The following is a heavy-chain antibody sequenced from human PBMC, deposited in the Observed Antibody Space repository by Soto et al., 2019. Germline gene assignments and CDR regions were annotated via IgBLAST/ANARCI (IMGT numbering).Heavy chain of an antibody. CDR2: IIPMFGSA. J-gene: IGHJ3*02. CDR3: ASHPQTYSGNHDALDI. V-gene: IGHV1-69*12. CDR1: GDTFSSNA. Sequence: QVQLVQSGAEVKKPGSSVKVSCKVSGDTFSSNAISWVRQAPGQGLEWMGGIIPMFGSANYAEKFQGRVTIIADESTTTAYMELSSLRSEDTAMYYCASHPQTYSGNHDALDIWGQGTMVIVSS. D-gene: IGHD1-26*01.